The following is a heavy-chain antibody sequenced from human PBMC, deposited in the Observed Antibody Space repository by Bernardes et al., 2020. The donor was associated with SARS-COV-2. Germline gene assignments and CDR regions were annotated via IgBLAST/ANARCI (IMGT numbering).Heavy chain of an antibody. CDR3: ARWEMTSIGAFDI. CDR1: GGTFNSYT. D-gene: IGHD1-26*01. J-gene: IGHJ3*02. V-gene: IGHV1-69*02. Sequence: SVKVSCKASGGTFNSYTISWVRQAPGQGLEWMGRIIPLLGVGNYAQKFQGRVTITADKSTNTFYMELSSLRSEDTAAYYCARWEMTSIGAFDIWGQGTMVIVSS. CDR2: IIPLLGVG.